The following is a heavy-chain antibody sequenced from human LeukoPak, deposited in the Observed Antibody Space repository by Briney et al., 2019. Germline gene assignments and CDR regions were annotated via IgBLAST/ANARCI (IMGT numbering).Heavy chain of an antibody. CDR1: GGTFSSYA. D-gene: IGHD6-19*01. J-gene: IGHJ4*02. CDR2: IIPIFGTA. Sequence: SVKVPCKASGGTFSSYAISWVRQAPGQGLEWMGGIIPIFGTANYAQKFQGRVTITADESTSTAYMELSSLRSEDTAVYYCARSLYSSGWSSFDYWGQGTLVTVSS. V-gene: IGHV1-69*13. CDR3: ARSLYSSGWSSFDY.